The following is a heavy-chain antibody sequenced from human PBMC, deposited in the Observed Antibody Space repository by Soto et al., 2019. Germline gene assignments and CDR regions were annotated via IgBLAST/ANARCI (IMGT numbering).Heavy chain of an antibody. CDR1: GYVFTNYG. CDR3: ARVEDYFDSSGYNH. J-gene: IGHJ4*02. CDR2: ISAYTGNT. V-gene: IGHV1-18*01. D-gene: IGHD3-22*01. Sequence: ASVKVSCKASGYVFTNYGITWVRQVPGQGLEWMGWISAYTGNTKYAQTLLGRVTMTIDTSTSTAYMELRSLGSDDTAVYYCARVEDYFDSSGYNHWGQGTLVTVSS.